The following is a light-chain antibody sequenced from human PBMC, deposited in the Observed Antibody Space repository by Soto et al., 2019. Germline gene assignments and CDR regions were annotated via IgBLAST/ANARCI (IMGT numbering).Light chain of an antibody. Sequence: QSVLTQPPSVSGAPGQGVTISCTGSTSNIGSGYDVHWYQQVPGLAPKLLIYANINRPSGVPDRFSGSKSGTSASLAITGLQAEDEADYYCSSYTSSDTLVFGAGTKLTVL. CDR3: SSYTSSDTLV. CDR1: TSNIGSGYD. V-gene: IGLV1-40*01. CDR2: ANI. J-gene: IGLJ2*01.